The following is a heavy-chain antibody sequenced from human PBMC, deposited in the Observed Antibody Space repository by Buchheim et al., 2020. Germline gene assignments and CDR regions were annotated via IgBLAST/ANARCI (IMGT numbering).Heavy chain of an antibody. CDR3: AKRGYCSSTSCYKQLDY. CDR2: ISGSGGST. CDR1: GFTFSSYA. D-gene: IGHD2-2*03. J-gene: IGHJ4*02. Sequence: EVQLLESGGGLVQPGGSLRLSCAASGFTFSSYAMSWVRQAPGKGLEWVSAISGSGGSTYYADSVKGRFPISRDNSKNTLYLQMNSLRAEDTAVYYCAKRGYCSSTSCYKQLDYWGQGTL. V-gene: IGHV3-23*01.